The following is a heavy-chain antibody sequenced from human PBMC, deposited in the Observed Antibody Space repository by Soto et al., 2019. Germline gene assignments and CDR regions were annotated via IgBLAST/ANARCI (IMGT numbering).Heavy chain of an antibody. J-gene: IGHJ4*02. CDR1: GGSISSGNYY. Sequence: PSETLSLTCTVSGGSISSGNYYWSWIRQPPGKGLEWIGYIYYSGSTNYNPSLKSRVTISVDTSKNQFSLKLRSVTAADTAVYYCANYPTTVTSDYWGQGTLVTVSS. CDR3: ANYPTTVTSDY. CDR2: IYYSGST. V-gene: IGHV4-61*01. D-gene: IGHD4-17*01.